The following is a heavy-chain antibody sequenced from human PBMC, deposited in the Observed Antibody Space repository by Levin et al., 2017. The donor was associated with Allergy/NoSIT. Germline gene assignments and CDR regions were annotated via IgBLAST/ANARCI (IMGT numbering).Heavy chain of an antibody. CDR3: ARNRIIVSGGNDYYYGMDV. J-gene: IGHJ6*02. D-gene: IGHD5/OR15-5a*01. CDR2: INYRGVT. Sequence: SETLSLTCSVSGGSVSSGTYYWSWIRRPPGKGLEWIGYINYRGVTKYNPSLKSRVTISVDTSKNEFSLKVTSVTAADTAVYYRARNRIIVSGGNDYYYGMDVWGQGTTVTVSS. CDR1: GGSVSSGTYY. V-gene: IGHV4-61*01.